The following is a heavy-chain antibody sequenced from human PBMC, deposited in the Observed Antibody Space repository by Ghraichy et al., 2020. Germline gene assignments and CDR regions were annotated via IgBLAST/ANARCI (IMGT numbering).Heavy chain of an antibody. CDR3: ARDVGSAHETGYYYGMDV. V-gene: IGHV3-30-3*01. Sequence: GGSLRLSCAASGFTISSYAMHWVRQAPGKGLEWVAVISYDGSNKYYADSVKGRFTISRDNSKNTLYLQMNSLRAEDTAVYYCARDVGSAHETGYYYGMDVWGQGTTVTVSS. J-gene: IGHJ6*02. CDR1: GFTISSYA. CDR2: ISYDGSNK. D-gene: IGHD2-15*01.